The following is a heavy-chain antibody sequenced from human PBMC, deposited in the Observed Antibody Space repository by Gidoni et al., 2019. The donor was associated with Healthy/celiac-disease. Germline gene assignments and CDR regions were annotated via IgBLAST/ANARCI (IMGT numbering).Heavy chain of an antibody. D-gene: IGHD1-26*01. Sequence: QVQLVESGGGVVQPGRSLRLSCAAPGCTFTCYGMHWFRQAPGKGMEWVAVISYDGSNKYYADSVKGRFTISRDKSKNTLYLQMNSLRAEDTAVYYCAKVLGREDYYYGMDVWGKGTTVTVSS. CDR3: AKVLGREDYYYGMDV. CDR1: GCTFTCYG. CDR2: ISYDGSNK. J-gene: IGHJ6*04. V-gene: IGHV3-30*18.